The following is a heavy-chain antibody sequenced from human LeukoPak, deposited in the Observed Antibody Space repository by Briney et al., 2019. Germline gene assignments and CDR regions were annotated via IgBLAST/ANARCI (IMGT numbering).Heavy chain of an antibody. CDR3: ARDPLSVYCGGDCYSPAYFDY. Sequence: PGRSLRLSCAASGFTLSSYAMHWVRQAPGKGLEWVAVISYDGSNKYYADSVKGRFTISRDNSKNTLYLQMNSLRAEDTAVYYCARDPLSVYCGGDCYSPAYFDYWGQGTLVTVSS. V-gene: IGHV3-30*04. CDR2: ISYDGSNK. J-gene: IGHJ4*02. CDR1: GFTLSSYA. D-gene: IGHD2-21*02.